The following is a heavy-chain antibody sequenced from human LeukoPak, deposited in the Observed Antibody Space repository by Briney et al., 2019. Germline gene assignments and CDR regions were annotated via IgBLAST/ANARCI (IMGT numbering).Heavy chain of an antibody. CDR2: INPTGSST. Sequence: ASVKVSCKTSGYTFTSYYMHWVRQAPGQGLEWMGVINPTGSSTNYAEKFQGRVTMTRDTSTSTAYMELSRLRSEDTAVYYCAVDPYYYDSGWFDFWGQGTLVIVSS. V-gene: IGHV1-46*01. CDR3: AVDPYYYDSGWFDF. D-gene: IGHD3-22*01. CDR1: GYTFTSYY. J-gene: IGHJ5*01.